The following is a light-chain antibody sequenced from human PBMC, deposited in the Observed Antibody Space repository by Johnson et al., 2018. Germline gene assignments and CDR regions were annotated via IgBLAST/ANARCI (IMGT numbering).Light chain of an antibody. CDR2: ENN. J-gene: IGLJ1*01. CDR1: SSNIGNNY. V-gene: IGLV1-51*02. Sequence: QSVLTQPPSVSAAPGQKVTISCSGSSSNIGNNYVSWYQQLPGTAPKLLIYENNKRPSGIPDRFSGSKSGTSATLVITALQPGDEADYYCGTWDSSLSAGNVFGTGTKVTVL. CDR3: GTWDSSLSAGNV.